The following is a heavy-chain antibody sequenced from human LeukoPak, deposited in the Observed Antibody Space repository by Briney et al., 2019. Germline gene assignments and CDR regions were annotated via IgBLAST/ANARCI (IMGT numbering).Heavy chain of an antibody. Sequence: TGGSLRLSCTASGFTFGDHAMSWVRQAPGKGPEWVGFIRSKAYRGTIEYAASVKGRFTISRDDSESIAYLQMNSLKIEDTAVYYCGRGPIQLWLHNGIDVWGPGTTVIVSS. V-gene: IGHV3-49*04. CDR1: GFTFGDHA. CDR3: GRGPIQLWLHNGIDV. CDR2: IRSKAYRGTI. D-gene: IGHD5-18*01. J-gene: IGHJ6*02.